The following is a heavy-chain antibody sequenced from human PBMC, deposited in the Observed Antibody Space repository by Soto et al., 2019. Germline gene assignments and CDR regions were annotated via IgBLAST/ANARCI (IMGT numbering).Heavy chain of an antibody. Sequence: GGSLRLSCAASGFSFSDHYVDWVRQAPGEGLEWVGRARYKLALYTTEYAASVKGRFTISQDASKNSLYLQMNSLQTEDTAVYYCATATSYYDRSSGYEDYDAFDIWGQGTAVTVSS. J-gene: IGHJ3*02. CDR3: ATATSYYDRSSGYEDYDAFDI. D-gene: IGHD3-22*01. V-gene: IGHV3-72*01. CDR1: GFSFSDHY. CDR2: ARYKLALYTT.